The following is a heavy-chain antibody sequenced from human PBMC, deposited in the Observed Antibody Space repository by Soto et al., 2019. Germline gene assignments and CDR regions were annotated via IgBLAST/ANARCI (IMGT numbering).Heavy chain of an antibody. CDR1: GGXIXSGGYY. CDR2: IYYSGST. J-gene: IGHJ6*02. Sequence: QVQLQESGPGLVXPSQXXSLTCTVSGGXIXSGGYYWSWIRQHPGKGLEWIGYIYYSGSTYYNPSLKSRVTISVDTSKNQFSLKLSSVXXXXXXXXXXXXXXXXXXMDVWGQGTTVTVSS. CDR3: XXXXXXXXMDV. V-gene: IGHV4-31*03.